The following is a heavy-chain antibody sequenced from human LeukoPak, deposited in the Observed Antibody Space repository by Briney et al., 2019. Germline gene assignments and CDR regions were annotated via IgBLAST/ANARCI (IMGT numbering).Heavy chain of an antibody. CDR3: ARESGVATIRSGSYYYYYMDV. CDR1: GGTFSSYA. J-gene: IGHJ6*03. Sequence: GASVKVSCKASGGTFSSYAISWVRQAPGQGLKWMGGIIPIFGTANYAQKFQGRVTITTDESTSTAYMELSSLRSEDTAVYYCARESGVATIRSGSYYYYYMDVWGKGTMVTVSS. D-gene: IGHD5-12*01. V-gene: IGHV1-69*05. CDR2: IIPIFGTA.